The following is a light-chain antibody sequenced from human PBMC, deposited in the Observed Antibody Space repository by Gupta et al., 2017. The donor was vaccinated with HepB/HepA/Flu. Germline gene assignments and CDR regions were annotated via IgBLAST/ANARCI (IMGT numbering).Light chain of an antibody. J-gene: IGKJ4*01. CDR3: QQRSNWPLT. CDR2: DAS. V-gene: IGKV3-11*01. CDR1: QNVSSY. Sequence: DIVLTQPPATLSLSPGERATLSCRASQNVSSYLAWYQQKPGQAPRLLIYDASNRATGIPARFSGSGSETDFTLTISSLEPEDFAVYYCQQRSNWPLTFGGGTKVEIK.